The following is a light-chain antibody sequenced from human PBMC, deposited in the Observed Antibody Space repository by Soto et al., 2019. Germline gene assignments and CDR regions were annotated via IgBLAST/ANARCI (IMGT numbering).Light chain of an antibody. V-gene: IGKV4-1*01. J-gene: IGKJ1*01. CDR3: QQYYSTPWT. CDR2: WAS. CDR1: QSVLYSSNNKNY. Sequence: DIVMTQSPDSLAVSLGERATINCKSSQSVLYSSNNKNYLAWYQQKPGQPPKLLIYWASTRESGVPDRFSGSGYGTDFPLPISSLQAEDVAVYYCQQYYSTPWTFGQGTKVEIK.